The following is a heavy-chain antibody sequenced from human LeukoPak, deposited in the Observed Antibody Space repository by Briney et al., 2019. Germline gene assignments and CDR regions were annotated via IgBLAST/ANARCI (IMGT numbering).Heavy chain of an antibody. CDR1: GYSFTNYW. CDR3: ARRESSGSIDY. CDR2: IHPGDSDT. V-gene: IGHV5-51*01. Sequence: GESLKISCKGSGYSFTNYWIGWVRHVPGKGLEWMGIIHPGDSDTTYSPSFQGQVTISADKSISTAYLQWSSLKASDTAMYYCARRESSGSIDYWGQGTLVTVSS. D-gene: IGHD6-19*01. J-gene: IGHJ4*02.